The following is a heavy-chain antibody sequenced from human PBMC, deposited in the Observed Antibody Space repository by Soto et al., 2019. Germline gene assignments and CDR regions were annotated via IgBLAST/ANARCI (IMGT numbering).Heavy chain of an antibody. J-gene: IGHJ4*02. CDR3: VKDGGGVRYNYNIRGGS. Sequence: QVHLVESGGGVVHPGRSLRLSCVASGIDLENYGIHWVRQAPGEGLESVAVISSDGTTKSYIDSVRGRFTISRDNSRSTVFLQMNSLRREDTAMYYCVKDGGGVRYNYNIRGGSWGQGTQVTVSS. V-gene: IGHV3-30*18. CDR1: GIDLENYG. CDR2: ISSDGTTK. D-gene: IGHD5-18*01.